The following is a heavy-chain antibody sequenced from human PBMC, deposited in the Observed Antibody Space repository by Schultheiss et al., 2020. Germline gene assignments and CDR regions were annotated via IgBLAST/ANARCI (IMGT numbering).Heavy chain of an antibody. J-gene: IGHJ5*02. CDR3: ARDGLAARRTPRDFDP. Sequence: ASVKVSCKASGYTFTSYGISWVRQAPGQGLEWMGGISAYNGNTNYAQKLQGRVTMTTDTSTSTAYMELRSLRSDDTAVYYCARDGLAARRTPRDFDPWGQGTLVTVSS. CDR2: ISAYNGNT. CDR1: GYTFTSYG. V-gene: IGHV1-18*01. D-gene: IGHD6-6*01.